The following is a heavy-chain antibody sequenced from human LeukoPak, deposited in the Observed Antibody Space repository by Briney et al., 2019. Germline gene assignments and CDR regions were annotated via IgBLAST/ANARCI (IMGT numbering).Heavy chain of an antibody. CDR1: GFTFNRYW. V-gene: IGHV3-9*03. D-gene: IGHD3-3*01. CDR3: AKDRGYDFSGFYFDY. Sequence: GGSLTLSCPASGFTFNRYWLSWVGQAPGKGLEWVSGISWHRGSIGYADSVKGRFTISRDNAKNSLYLQMNSLRAEDMALYYCAKDRGYDFSGFYFDYWGQGTLVTVSS. J-gene: IGHJ4*02. CDR2: ISWHRGSI.